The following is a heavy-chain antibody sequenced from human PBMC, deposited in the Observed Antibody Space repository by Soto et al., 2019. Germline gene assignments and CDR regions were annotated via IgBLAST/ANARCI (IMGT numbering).Heavy chain of an antibody. D-gene: IGHD1-26*01. CDR1: GGSISSYY. Sequence: QVQLQESGPGLVKPSETLSLTCIVSGGSISSYYWTWTRQPPGKGLEWIGCIYNGATTNYNPSLKSRVTISVDPSTKQFSLKRTSVTAADTAVYYCARDDSQRPATYWGQGTLVTVSS. CDR2: IYNGATT. CDR3: ARDDSQRPATY. J-gene: IGHJ4*02. V-gene: IGHV4-59*01.